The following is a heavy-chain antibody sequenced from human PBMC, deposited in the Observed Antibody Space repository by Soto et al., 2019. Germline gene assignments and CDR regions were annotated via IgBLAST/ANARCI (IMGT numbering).Heavy chain of an antibody. V-gene: IGHV4-4*02. D-gene: IGHD3-22*01. Sequence: KASETLSLTCAVSGGSISSSNWWSWVRQPPGKGLEWIGEIYHSGSTNYNPSLKSRVTISVDKSKNQFSLKLSSVTAADTAVYYCARAPYYYDSSGYYLDYWGQGTLVTVSS. CDR3: ARAPYYYDSSGYYLDY. CDR2: IYHSGST. J-gene: IGHJ4*02. CDR1: GGSISSSNW.